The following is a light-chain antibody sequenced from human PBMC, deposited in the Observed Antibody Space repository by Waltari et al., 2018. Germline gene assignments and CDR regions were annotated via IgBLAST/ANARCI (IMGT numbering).Light chain of an antibody. J-gene: IGKJ1*01. Sequence: DTQLSQFPSTLAASVGDTVTITGRAREAINKWLAWYQQKPGKAPDVLIYDASTLQSVVPSRDSGSGSGTEFTLTIGSLQPDDFATYYCQQYNRFSPFGQGTNVEVK. V-gene: IGKV1-5*01. CDR3: QQYNRFSP. CDR1: EAINKW. CDR2: DAS.